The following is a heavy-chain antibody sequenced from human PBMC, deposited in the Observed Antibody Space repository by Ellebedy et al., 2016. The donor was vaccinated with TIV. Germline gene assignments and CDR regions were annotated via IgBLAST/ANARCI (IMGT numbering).Heavy chain of an antibody. CDR3: ARGVLSIAPITLRSWFDP. Sequence: AASVKVSCKVSGYTLTELSIHWVRQAPGKGLEWMGGFDPEDGETTNAQKFQGRVTMTEDTSTDTAYMELSSLRSEDTAVYYCARGVLSIAPITLRSWFDPWGQGTLVTVSS. CDR1: GYTLTELS. CDR2: FDPEDGET. J-gene: IGHJ5*02. D-gene: IGHD6-6*01. V-gene: IGHV1-24*01.